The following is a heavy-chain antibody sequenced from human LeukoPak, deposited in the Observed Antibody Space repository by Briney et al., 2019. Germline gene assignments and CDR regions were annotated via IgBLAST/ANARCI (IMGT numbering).Heavy chain of an antibody. D-gene: IGHD3-22*01. CDR3: ATSSGYKNH. Sequence: SETLSLTCAVYGGSFSGYYWSWIRQPPGKGLEWIGEINHSGSTNYNPSLKSRVTISVDTSKNQFSLNLSSVTAADTAVYYGATSSGYKNHWGQGTLVTVSS. V-gene: IGHV4-34*01. CDR1: GGSFSGYY. CDR2: INHSGST. J-gene: IGHJ4*02.